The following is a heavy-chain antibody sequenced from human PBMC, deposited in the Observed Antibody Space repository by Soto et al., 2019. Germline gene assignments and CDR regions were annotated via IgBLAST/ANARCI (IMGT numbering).Heavy chain of an antibody. CDR1: GFTFSSYG. Sequence: PGGSLRLSCAASGFTFSSYGMHWVRQAPGKGLEWVAVISYDGNNKYYADSVKGRFTISRDNSKNTLYLQMNSLRAEDTAVYYCAKDRSLVRGPMPYWGQGTLVTVS. CDR3: AKDRSLVRGPMPY. J-gene: IGHJ4*02. CDR2: ISYDGNNK. D-gene: IGHD3-10*01. V-gene: IGHV3-30*18.